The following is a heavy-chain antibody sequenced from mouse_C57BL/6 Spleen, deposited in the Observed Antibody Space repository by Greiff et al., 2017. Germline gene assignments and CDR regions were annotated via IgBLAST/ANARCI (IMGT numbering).Heavy chain of an antibody. Sequence: VQLQQPGAELVMPGASVKLSCTASGYTFNGYWMHWVKQRPGQGLEWIGEIDPADSYTNYNQTFKGKSTLSVDKSSSTAYLQLSSLTSEDTAVYYCASGYYYGRSPPWYFDFWGTGTTVTVSS. CDR2: IDPADSYT. J-gene: IGHJ1*03. D-gene: IGHD1-1*01. V-gene: IGHV1-69*01. CDR1: GYTFNGYW. CDR3: ASGYYYGRSPPWYFDF.